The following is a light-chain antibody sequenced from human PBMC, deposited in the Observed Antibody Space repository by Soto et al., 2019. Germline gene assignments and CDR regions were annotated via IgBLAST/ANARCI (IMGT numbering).Light chain of an antibody. Sequence: DIQMTQSPSTLSASVGDRVTITCRASQSINSWLAWYQQKPGKAPNLLIYKASTLETGVPSRFSGSGSGTEFTLTISSLQPDDFATYYCQQYNNYLWTFGQGTKVDIK. V-gene: IGKV1-5*03. CDR2: KAS. J-gene: IGKJ1*01. CDR1: QSINSW. CDR3: QQYNNYLWT.